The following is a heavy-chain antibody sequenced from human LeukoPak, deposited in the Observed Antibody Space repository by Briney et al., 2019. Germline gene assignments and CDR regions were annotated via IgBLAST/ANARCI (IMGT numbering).Heavy chain of an antibody. CDR2: ISSSGSTI. V-gene: IGHV3-48*03. J-gene: IGHJ4*02. CDR3: ARDRYCSGGCCYSRADY. D-gene: IGHD2-15*01. CDR1: GFTFSSYA. Sequence: GGSLRLSCAASGFTFSSYAMSWVRQAPGKGLEWVSAISSSGSTIYYADSVKGRFTISRDNAKNSLYLQMNSLRAEDTAVYYCARDRYCSGGCCYSRADYWGQGTLVTVSS.